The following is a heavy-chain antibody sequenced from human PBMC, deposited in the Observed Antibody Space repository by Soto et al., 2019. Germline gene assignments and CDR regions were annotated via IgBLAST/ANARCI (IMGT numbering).Heavy chain of an antibody. D-gene: IGHD3-22*01. V-gene: IGHV3-30*18. J-gene: IGHJ4*02. CDR1: GFTFSSYG. CDR2: ISYDGSNK. CDR3: AKVDSSGDSADVGY. Sequence: GGSLRLSCAASGFTFSSYGMHWVRQAPGNGLEWVAVISYDGSNKYYADSVKGRITTTTDNAKNTLYLQMLSLRADDKAVYYCAKVDSSGDSADVGYWGQGTLVTVSS.